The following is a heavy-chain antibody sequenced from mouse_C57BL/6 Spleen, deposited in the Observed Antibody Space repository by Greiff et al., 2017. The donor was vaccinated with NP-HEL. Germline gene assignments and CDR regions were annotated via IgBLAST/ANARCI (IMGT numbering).Heavy chain of an antibody. D-gene: IGHD1-1*01. V-gene: IGHV5-6*01. J-gene: IGHJ1*03. Sequence: EVKLVESGGDLVKPGGSLKLSCAASGFTFSSYGLSWVRQTPDKRLEWVATISSGGSYTYYPDSVKGRFTLSRYHAQYPLYLQISRLKSEDTAMYYCARQGVITTVVAYWYFDVWGTGTTVTVSS. CDR1: GFTFSSYG. CDR3: ARQGVITTVVAYWYFDV. CDR2: ISSGGSYT.